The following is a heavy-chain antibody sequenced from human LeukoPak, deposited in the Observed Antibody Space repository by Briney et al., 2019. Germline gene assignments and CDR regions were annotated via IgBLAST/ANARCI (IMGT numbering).Heavy chain of an antibody. V-gene: IGHV3-7*05. J-gene: IGHJ1*01. Sequence: GGSLRLSCAASGFTFSSYCMSWVRQAPGKGLEWVANIKHDGSEKYYVDSVKGRFTISRDNAKNSLYLQMNSLRAEDMAVYFCASAREYCISTNCYEYFQHWGQGTLVTVSS. CDR1: GFTFSSYC. CDR2: IKHDGSEK. CDR3: ASAREYCISTNCYEYFQH. D-gene: IGHD2-2*01.